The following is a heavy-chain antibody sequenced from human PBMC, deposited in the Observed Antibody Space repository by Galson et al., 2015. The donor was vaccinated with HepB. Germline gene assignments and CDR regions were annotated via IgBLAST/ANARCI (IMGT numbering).Heavy chain of an antibody. D-gene: IGHD6-13*01. J-gene: IGHJ4*02. V-gene: IGHV3-9*01. Sequence: SLRLSCAASGFTFDDYAMHWVRQAPGKGLEWVSGINWNSGSIGYADSVKGRFTISRDNAKNSLYLQMNSLRAEDTALYYCAKATEASSWSTHFDYWGQGTLVTVSS. CDR3: AKATEASSWSTHFDY. CDR1: GFTFDDYA. CDR2: INWNSGSI.